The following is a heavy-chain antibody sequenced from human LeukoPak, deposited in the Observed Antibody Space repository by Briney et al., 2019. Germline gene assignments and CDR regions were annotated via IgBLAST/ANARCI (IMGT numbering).Heavy chain of an antibody. V-gene: IGHV4-39*01. CDR2: IYYTGST. CDR1: GGSISSSRYY. J-gene: IGHJ3*02. CDR3: ARWATTTTTGAFDM. Sequence: SETLSLTCTVSGGSISSSRYYWGYIRQPPGKGLEWLGSIYYTGSTYYNPSLKSRVTVSVDTSKNQFSLKLNSVTAADTAVYYCARWATTTTTGAFDMWGQGTMVTVSS. D-gene: IGHD1-1*01.